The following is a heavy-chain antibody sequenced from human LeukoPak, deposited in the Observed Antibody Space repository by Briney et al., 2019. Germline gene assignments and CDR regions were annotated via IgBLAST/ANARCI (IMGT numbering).Heavy chain of an antibody. D-gene: IGHD3-10*01. CDR3: AKVPYGSGIYYMDV. Sequence: GGSLRLSCAASGFAFSSYAMHWVRQAPGKGLEWVAVISYDAGNKYYADSVKGRFTISRDNSKNTLYLQMNSLRAEDTAVYYCAKVPYGSGIYYMDVWGKGTTVTISS. CDR2: ISYDAGNK. CDR1: GFAFSSYA. V-gene: IGHV3-30*04. J-gene: IGHJ6*03.